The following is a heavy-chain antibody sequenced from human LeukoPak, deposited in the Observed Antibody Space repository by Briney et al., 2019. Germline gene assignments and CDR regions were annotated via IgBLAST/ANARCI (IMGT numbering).Heavy chain of an antibody. D-gene: IGHD2-15*01. CDR2: IYPGDSDT. Sequence: GESLKISCKGSGYRFTSYWIGWVRQMPGKGLEWMGIIYPGDSDTRYSPSFQGQVTISGDKSISTAYLQWSSLKASDTAMYYCARRGGYCNGGSCYDYWGQGTLVTVSS. CDR3: ARRGGYCNGGSCYDY. V-gene: IGHV5-51*01. CDR1: GYRFTSYW. J-gene: IGHJ4*02.